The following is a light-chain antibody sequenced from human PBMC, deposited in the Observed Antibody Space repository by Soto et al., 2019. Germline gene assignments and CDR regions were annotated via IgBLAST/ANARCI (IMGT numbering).Light chain of an antibody. J-gene: IGLJ2*01. CDR2: DVS. CDR1: SSDIGAYNY. Sequence: QSALTQPASVSGSPGQSITISCTGTSSDIGAYNYVSWYQQHPGKAPELMIYDVSNRPSGVSNRFSGSKSGNTASLTISGLQAEDEADYYRSSYTSSSTLVFGGGTKLTVL. V-gene: IGLV2-14*01. CDR3: SSYTSSSTLV.